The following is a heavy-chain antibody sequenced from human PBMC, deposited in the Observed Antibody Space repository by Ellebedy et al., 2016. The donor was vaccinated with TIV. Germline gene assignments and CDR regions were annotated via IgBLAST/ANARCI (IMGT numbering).Heavy chain of an antibody. J-gene: IGHJ4*02. D-gene: IGHD2/OR15-2a*01. CDR3: ARNSEYPGPFDY. CDR2: IYYSGST. V-gene: IGHV4-59*01. CDR1: GGSISSYY. Sequence: MPSETLSLTCTVSGGSISSYYWSWIRQPPGKGLEWIGYIYYSGSTNYNPSLKSRVTISVDTSKNQFSLKLSSVTAADTAVYYCARNSEYPGPFDYWGQGTLVTVSS.